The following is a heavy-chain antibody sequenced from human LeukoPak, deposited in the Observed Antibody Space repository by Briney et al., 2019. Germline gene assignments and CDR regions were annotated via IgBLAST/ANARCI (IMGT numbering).Heavy chain of an antibody. J-gene: IGHJ4*02. D-gene: IGHD3-10*01. Sequence: ASVKVSCKASGYTFTSYDINWVRQATGQGLEWMGWMNPNSGNTGYAQKFQGRVTMTRNTSISTAYMGLSSLRFENTAVYYCARGAVRGVGPLGYWGQGTLVTVSS. V-gene: IGHV1-8*01. CDR2: MNPNSGNT. CDR1: GYTFTSYD. CDR3: ARGAVRGVGPLGY.